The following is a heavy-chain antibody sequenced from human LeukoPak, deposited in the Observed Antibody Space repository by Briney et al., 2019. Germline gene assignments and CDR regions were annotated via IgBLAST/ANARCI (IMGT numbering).Heavy chain of an antibody. V-gene: IGHV1-2*02. J-gene: IGHJ4*02. Sequence: ASVKVSCKASGYTFTGYYMHWVRQAPGQGLEWMGWINPNSGGTNYAQKFQGRVTMTRDTSISTAYMELSRLRSDDTAVYYCARGQKYTSGYTVTELGPRYFDYWGQGTLVTVSS. CDR2: INPNSGGT. CDR1: GYTFTGYY. CDR3: ARGQKYTSGYTVTELGPRYFDY. D-gene: IGHD5-18*01.